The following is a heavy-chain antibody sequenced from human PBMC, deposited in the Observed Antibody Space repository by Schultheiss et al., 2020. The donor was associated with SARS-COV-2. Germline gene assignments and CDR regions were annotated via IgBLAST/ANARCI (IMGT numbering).Heavy chain of an antibody. CDR3: ARARDYYDSSGYYRDAFDI. CDR1: GGSISSYY. CDR2: IYYSGST. Sequence: SETLSLTCTVSGGSISSYYWSWIRQPPGKGLEWIGYIYYSGSTNYNPSLKSRVTISVDTSKNQFSLKLSSVTAADTAVYYCARARDYYDSSGYYRDAFDIWGQGTMVTVSS. J-gene: IGHJ3*02. V-gene: IGHV4-59*08. D-gene: IGHD3-22*01.